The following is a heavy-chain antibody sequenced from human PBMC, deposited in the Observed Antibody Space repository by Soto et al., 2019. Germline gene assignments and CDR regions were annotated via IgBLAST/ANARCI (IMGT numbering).Heavy chain of an antibody. CDR2: ISWDGGST. CDR3: VRARAIVVVTDAFDI. V-gene: IGHV3-43*01. D-gene: IGHD3-22*01. J-gene: IGHJ3*02. CDR1: GFTFDDYT. Sequence: GGSLRLSCAASGFTFDDYTMHWVRQAPGKGLEWVSLISWDGGSTYYADSVKGRFTISRDNSKNSLYLQMISLRTEDTALYYCVRARAIVVVTDAFDIWGQGTMVTVSS.